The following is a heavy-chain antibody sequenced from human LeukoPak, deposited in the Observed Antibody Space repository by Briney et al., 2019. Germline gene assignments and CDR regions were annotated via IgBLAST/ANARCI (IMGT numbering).Heavy chain of an antibody. Sequence: SETLSLTCAVYGGSFSGYYWGWIRQPPGKGLEWIGSIYYSGSTYYNPSLKSRVTISVDTSKNQFSLKLSSVTAADTAVYYCARHGMGRRDHYYDSSGYSFDYWGQGTLVTVSS. CDR2: IYYSGST. J-gene: IGHJ4*02. D-gene: IGHD3-22*01. CDR3: ARHGMGRRDHYYDSSGYSFDY. CDR1: GGSFSGYY. V-gene: IGHV4-39*01.